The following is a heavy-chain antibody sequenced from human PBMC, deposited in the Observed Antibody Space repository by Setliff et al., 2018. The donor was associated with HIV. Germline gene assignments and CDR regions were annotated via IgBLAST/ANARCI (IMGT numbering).Heavy chain of an antibody. CDR2: ITHDGAKT. CDR3: ARGTPRGSYDY. D-gene: IGHD1-26*01. CDR1: GLTFSMST. Sequence: GESLKISCEASGLTFSMSTFHWVRQAPGKGLEYVSAITHDGAKTYYADSVKGRFTISRDNSKNTVYLQMGSLRVEDMAVYHCARGTPRGSYDYWGQGTPVTVS. V-gene: IGHV3-64*02. J-gene: IGHJ4*02.